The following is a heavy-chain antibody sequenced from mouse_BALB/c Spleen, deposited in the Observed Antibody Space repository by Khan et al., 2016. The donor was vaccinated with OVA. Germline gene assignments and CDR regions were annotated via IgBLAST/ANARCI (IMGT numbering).Heavy chain of an antibody. CDR3: ARRTSLYTMDY. CDR2: ITPRSDFT. J-gene: IGHJ4*01. V-gene: IGHV1-4*01. Sequence: QVQLQQPGAELARPGASVKMSCKASGYTFTSYTMHWIKQRPGQGLEWIGYITPRSDFTNYNQKFNGKATLPADKSSSTAYMQLSSLTSEDSAVYYCARRTSLYTMDYWGQGTSVTVSS. CDR1: GYTFTSYT.